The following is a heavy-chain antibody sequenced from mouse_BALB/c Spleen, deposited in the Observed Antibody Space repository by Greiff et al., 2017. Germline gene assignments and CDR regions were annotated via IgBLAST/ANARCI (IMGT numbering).Heavy chain of an antibody. CDR1: GFTFSDYG. J-gene: IGHJ2*01. CDR2: ISNLAYSS. V-gene: IGHV5-15*02. Sequence: EVQGVESGGGLVQPGGSRKLSCAASGFTFSDYGMAWVRQAPGKGPEWVAFISNLAYSSYYADTVTGRFTISRENAKNTLYLELSSLRSEDTAMYSCARAFTTSTWDYFDYWGQGTTLTVSS. CDR3: ARAFTTSTWDYFDY. D-gene: IGHD1-2*01.